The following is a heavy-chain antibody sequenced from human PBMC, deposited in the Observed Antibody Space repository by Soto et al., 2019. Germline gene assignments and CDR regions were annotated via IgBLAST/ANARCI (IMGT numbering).Heavy chain of an antibody. D-gene: IGHD3-22*01. J-gene: IGHJ4*02. CDR1: GYTFTSYA. V-gene: IGHV1-58*02. CDR2: IVVGSGNT. Sequence: SGKVSCKASGYTFTSYAMQWVRQARGQRLERIGWIVVGSGNTNYAQKFQERVTITRDMSTSTAYMELSSLRSEDTAVYYCAAIPNYYDSSGLEYYFDYWGQGTLVTVSS. CDR3: AAIPNYYDSSGLEYYFDY.